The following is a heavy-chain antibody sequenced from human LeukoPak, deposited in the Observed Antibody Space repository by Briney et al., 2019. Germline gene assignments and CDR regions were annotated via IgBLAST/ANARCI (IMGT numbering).Heavy chain of an antibody. CDR1: GFTFSSYA. D-gene: IGHD1-1*01. CDR2: ISGSGGST. CDR3: AKEQRRDYYFDY. J-gene: IGHJ4*02. V-gene: IGHV3-23*01. Sequence: TGGPLRLSCAASGFTFSSYAMSWVRQAPGKGLEWVSAISGSGGSTYYADSVKGRFTISRDNSKNTLYLQMNSLRAEDTAVYYCAKEQRRDYYFDYWGQGTLVTVSS.